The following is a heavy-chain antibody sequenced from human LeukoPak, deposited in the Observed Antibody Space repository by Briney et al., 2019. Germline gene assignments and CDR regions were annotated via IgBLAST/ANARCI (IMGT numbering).Heavy chain of an antibody. D-gene: IGHD6-6*01. CDR3: ARVDPDSSSTLEVFDY. V-gene: IGHV4-59*01. Sequence: SETLSLTCTVSGGSISSYFWSWIRQPPGKGLEWIGYIYYSGSTNYNPSLKSRVTISVDTSKNQFSLKLSSVTAADTAVYYCARVDPDSSSTLEVFDYWGQGTLVTVSS. J-gene: IGHJ4*02. CDR2: IYYSGST. CDR1: GGSISSYF.